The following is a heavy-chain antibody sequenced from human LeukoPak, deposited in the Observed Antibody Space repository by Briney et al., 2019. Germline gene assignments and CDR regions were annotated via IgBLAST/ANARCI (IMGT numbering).Heavy chain of an antibody. Sequence: ASVKVSCKASGGTFSSYAISWVRQAPGQGLEWMEGIIPIFGTANYAQKFQGRVTITTDESTSTAYMELSSLRSEDTAVYYCARSPRYCSSTSCYTSNYYYYYMDVWGKGTTVTVSS. D-gene: IGHD2-2*02. CDR1: GGTFSSYA. CDR3: ARSPRYCSSTSCYTSNYYYYYMDV. CDR2: IIPIFGTA. J-gene: IGHJ6*03. V-gene: IGHV1-69*05.